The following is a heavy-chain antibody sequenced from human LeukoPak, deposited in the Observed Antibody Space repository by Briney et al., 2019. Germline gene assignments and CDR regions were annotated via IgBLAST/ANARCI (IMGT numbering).Heavy chain of an antibody. V-gene: IGHV3-33*06. D-gene: IGHD4-17*01. J-gene: IGHJ4*02. CDR1: GFTFSSYG. CDR3: AKDPDYGDYYFDY. Sequence: GRSLRLSCAASGFTFSSYGMHWVRQAPGKGLEWVAVIWYDGSNKYYADSVKGRFTISRGNSKNTLYLQMNSLRAEDTAVYYCAKDPDYGDYYFDYWGQGTLVTVSS. CDR2: IWYDGSNK.